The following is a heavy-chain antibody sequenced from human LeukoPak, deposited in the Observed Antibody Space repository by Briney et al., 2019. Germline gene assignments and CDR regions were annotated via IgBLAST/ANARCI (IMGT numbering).Heavy chain of an antibody. V-gene: IGHV3-23*01. CDR3: AKDLSGPHAAPYYFDY. Sequence: TGGSLRLSCAASGFTFSSYAMNWVRQAPGKGLEWVSAISGSGGSTYYADSVKGRFTISRDNSKNTLCLQMNSLRAEDTAVYYCAKDLSGPHAAPYYFDYWAREPWSPSPQ. J-gene: IGHJ4*02. CDR1: GFTFSSYA. D-gene: IGHD1-14*01. CDR2: ISGSGGST.